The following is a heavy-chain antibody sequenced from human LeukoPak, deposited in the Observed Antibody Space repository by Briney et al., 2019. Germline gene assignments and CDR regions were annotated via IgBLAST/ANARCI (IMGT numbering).Heavy chain of an antibody. J-gene: IGHJ5*02. D-gene: IGHD3-22*01. CDR2: INHSGSI. Sequence: SETLSLTCAVYGGSFSAYYWNWVRQPPGKGPEWTGEINHSGSINYNPSLKSRVTISIQTSKNQFSLKLSSVTAADTAVYYCARRRRSGYYSTWGQGTLVTVSS. CDR3: ARRRRSGYYST. V-gene: IGHV4-34*01. CDR1: GGSFSAYY.